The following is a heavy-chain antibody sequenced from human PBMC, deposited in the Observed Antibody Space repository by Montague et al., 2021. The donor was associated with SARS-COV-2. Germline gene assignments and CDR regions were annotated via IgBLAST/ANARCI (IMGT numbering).Heavy chain of an antibody. CDR3: AKDPVPVAGRYFDY. J-gene: IGHJ4*02. CDR2: IASGGRST. CDR1: GFTFNNYA. V-gene: IGHV3-23*03. Sequence: SRRLSLAASGFTFNNYAMTWVRQAPGKGLEWVSVIASGGRSTFYSDSVKGRLTISRDNSTDTLYLQMYSLRPEDTAIYYCAKDPVPVAGRYFDYWGQGTLVTVSS. D-gene: IGHD6-19*01.